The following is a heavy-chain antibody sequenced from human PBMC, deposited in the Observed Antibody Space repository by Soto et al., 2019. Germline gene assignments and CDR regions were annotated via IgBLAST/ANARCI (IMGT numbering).Heavy chain of an antibody. D-gene: IGHD1-26*01. J-gene: IGHJ4*02. CDR1: GFTFSSYA. Sequence: EVQLLESGGGLVQPGGSLRLSCAASGFTFSSYAMRWVRQAPGKGLEWVSAVSGSGGSTYYADSVKGRFTISRDNSKNALNLQMNSLRAEDKAEYYCARGGSGSYYDYWGQGTLVTVTS. CDR3: ARGGSGSYYDY. CDR2: VSGSGGST. V-gene: IGHV3-23*01.